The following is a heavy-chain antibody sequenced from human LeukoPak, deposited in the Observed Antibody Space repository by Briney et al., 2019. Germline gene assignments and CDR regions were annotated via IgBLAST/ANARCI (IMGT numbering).Heavy chain of an antibody. Sequence: SETTSLTRTVSDGSTSRYYRSWIRAPPPKRLEGIVYIYYSGSTNYNPCLKSRDIISVDTYKKQLPLTLSSVTAAVTSVYYGARLRHGTSVDPWGQGTLVTVSS. CDR2: IYYSGST. D-gene: IGHD2-2*01. V-gene: IGHV4-59*08. CDR1: DGSTSRYY. J-gene: IGHJ5*02. CDR3: ARLRHGTSVDP.